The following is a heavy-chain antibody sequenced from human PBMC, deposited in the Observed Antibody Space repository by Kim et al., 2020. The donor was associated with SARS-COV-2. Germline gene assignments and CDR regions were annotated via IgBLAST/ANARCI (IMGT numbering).Heavy chain of an antibody. CDR1: GGSFSGFF. Sequence: SETLSLTCGVHGGSFSGFFGSWIRQAPGQGLEWIGDINHLGTSHYNPSLKSRLIISVDTSRNEFSLKLSSVTAADTAVYYCAKRGDSSGWYWFDPWGQGT. CDR2: INHLGTS. J-gene: IGHJ5*02. D-gene: IGHD6-19*01. V-gene: IGHV4-34*01. CDR3: AKRGDSSGWYWFDP.